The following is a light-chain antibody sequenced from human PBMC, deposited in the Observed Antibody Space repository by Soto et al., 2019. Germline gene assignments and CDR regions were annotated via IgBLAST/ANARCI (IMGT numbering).Light chain of an antibody. CDR3: QQYYNWPRT. CDR1: QSVSSY. CDR2: GAS. V-gene: IGKV3-15*01. Sequence: EIVLTQSPATLSLSPVERATLSCMASQSVSSYLAWYQQKPGQAPRLLFYGASTGATGLPARFSGSGSGTEFTLTINSLQAEDCAVYYCQQYYNWPRTFGQGTRLEIK. J-gene: IGKJ5*01.